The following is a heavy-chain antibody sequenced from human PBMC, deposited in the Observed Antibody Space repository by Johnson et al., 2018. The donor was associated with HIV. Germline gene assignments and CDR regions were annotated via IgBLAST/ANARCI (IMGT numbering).Heavy chain of an antibody. CDR1: GFTLSSYG. CDR3: TRDRIQIWSYVGTFDT. CDR2: MWYDGSEI. Sequence: VQLVESGGGVVQPGRSLTLSCAASGFTLSSYGMHWVRQAPGKGLEWVAIMWYDGSEIGYADSVKGRFTISRDISKNTVYLQMSSLKPEDTAVYYCTRDRIQIWSYVGTFDTWGPGAPVTVSS. V-gene: IGHV3-30*19. J-gene: IGHJ3*02. D-gene: IGHD5-18*01.